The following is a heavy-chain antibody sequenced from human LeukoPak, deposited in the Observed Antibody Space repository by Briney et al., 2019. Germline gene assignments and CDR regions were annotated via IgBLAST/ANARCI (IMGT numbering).Heavy chain of an antibody. CDR3: ARGIYGSGSYEDY. V-gene: IGHV3-7*01. Sequence: GGSLRLSCAASGFNFNTYWMSWVRQAPGKGLEWVANIKQDGSEKFYVDSMKGRFTISRDNSKNSLYLQMNSLRAEDTAVYYCARGIYGSGSYEDYWGQGTLVTVSS. CDR2: IKQDGSEK. J-gene: IGHJ4*02. D-gene: IGHD3-10*01. CDR1: GFNFNTYW.